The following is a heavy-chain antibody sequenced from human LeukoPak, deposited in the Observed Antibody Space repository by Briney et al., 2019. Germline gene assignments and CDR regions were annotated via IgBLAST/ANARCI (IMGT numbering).Heavy chain of an antibody. CDR2: ISGCGGST. Sequence: PGGSLRLSCAASGFTFSDYWMSWVRQAPGKGLEWVSAISGCGGSTYYADSVKGRFTISRDNSKNTLYLKMTSLRAEDPAVYYCAKDWFGKLPDAFDIWGQGTMVTVSS. J-gene: IGHJ3*02. V-gene: IGHV3-23*01. CDR1: GFTFSDYW. CDR3: AKDWFGKLPDAFDI. D-gene: IGHD3-10*01.